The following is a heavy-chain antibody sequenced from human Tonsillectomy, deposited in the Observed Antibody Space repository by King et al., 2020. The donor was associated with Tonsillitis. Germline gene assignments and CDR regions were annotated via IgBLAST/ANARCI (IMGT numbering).Heavy chain of an antibody. CDR1: GGSVISSSHY. D-gene: IGHD1-1*01. CDR2: MYYSVTT. V-gene: IGHV4-39*01. J-gene: IGHJ4*02. Sequence: QLQESGPGLVKPSETLSLTCTVSGGSVISSSHYWGWIRQPPGKGLEWSGNMYYSVTTYYNPSLKSRVTISVDTSKNQFSLKLSAVTAADTAVYYCVRQTGTTGWFDYWGQGTLVTVSS. CDR3: VRQTGTTGWFDY.